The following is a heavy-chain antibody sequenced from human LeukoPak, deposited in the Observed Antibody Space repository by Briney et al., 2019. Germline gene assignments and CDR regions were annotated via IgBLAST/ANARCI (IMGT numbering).Heavy chain of an antibody. CDR1: GFTFSSYA. CDR2: ISGSGGST. CDR3: AKDPRRGYSYGYVDY. J-gene: IGHJ4*02. V-gene: IGHV3-23*01. Sequence: PGGSLRLSCAASGFTFSSYAMSWVRQAPGKGLEWVSAISGSGGSTYYADSVKGRFTISRDNSKNTLCLQMNSLRAEDTAVYYCAKDPRRGYSYGYVDYWGQGTLVTVSS. D-gene: IGHD5-18*01.